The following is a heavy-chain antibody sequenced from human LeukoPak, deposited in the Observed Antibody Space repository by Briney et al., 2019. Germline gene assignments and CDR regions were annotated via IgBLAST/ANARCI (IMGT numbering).Heavy chain of an antibody. CDR3: ARDPPLVSSGSYYAAYYFDY. J-gene: IGHJ4*02. Sequence: STSYAQKFQGRVTMTRDTSTSTVYMELSSLRSEDTAVYYCARDPPLVSSGSYYAAYYFDYWGQGTLVTVSS. V-gene: IGHV1-46*01. D-gene: IGHD1-26*01. CDR2: ST.